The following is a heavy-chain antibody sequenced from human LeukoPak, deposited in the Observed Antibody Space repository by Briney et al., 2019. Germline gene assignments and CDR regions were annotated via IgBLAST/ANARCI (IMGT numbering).Heavy chain of an antibody. J-gene: IGHJ4*02. CDR3: ARDMITMVRGVIVFDY. D-gene: IGHD3-10*01. CDR2: ISAYNGNT. CDR1: GYTFTSYG. V-gene: IGHV1-18*01. Sequence: GASVKVSCKASGYTFTSYGISWVPQAPGQGLEWMGWISAYNGNTNYTQKLQGRVTMTTDTSTSTAYMELRSLRSDDTAVYYCARDMITMVRGVIVFDYWGQGTLVTVSS.